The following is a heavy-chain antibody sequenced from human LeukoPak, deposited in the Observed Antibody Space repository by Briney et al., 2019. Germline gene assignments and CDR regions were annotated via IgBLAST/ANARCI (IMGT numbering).Heavy chain of an antibody. V-gene: IGHV3-53*01. CDR3: ARDSRQDYYDSSGYRWFAFDI. J-gene: IGHJ3*02. CDR2: IYSGGST. D-gene: IGHD3-22*01. CDR1: GFTVSNNY. Sequence: GGSLRLSCAASGFTVSNNYMSWVRQAPGKGLEWVSVIYSGGSTYYADSVKGRLTISRENSKNTLYLQMNSLRAEDTAVYYCARDSRQDYYDSSGYRWFAFDIWGQGTMVTVSS.